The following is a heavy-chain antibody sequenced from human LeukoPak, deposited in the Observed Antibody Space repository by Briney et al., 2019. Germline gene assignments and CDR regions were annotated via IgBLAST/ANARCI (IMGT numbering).Heavy chain of an antibody. CDR1: GGSISSSSYY. CDR3: ARAEVHYYDSSGPVAYFQH. D-gene: IGHD3-22*01. Sequence: KSSETLSLTCTVSGGSISSSSYYWGWIRQPPGKGLEWIGYIYYSGSTNYNPPLKSRVTISVDTSKNQFSLKLSSVTAADTAVYYCARAEVHYYDSSGPVAYFQHWGQGTLVTVSS. J-gene: IGHJ1*01. V-gene: IGHV4-61*05. CDR2: IYYSGST.